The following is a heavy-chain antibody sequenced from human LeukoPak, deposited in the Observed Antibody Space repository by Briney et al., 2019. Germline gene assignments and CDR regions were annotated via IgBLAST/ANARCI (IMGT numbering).Heavy chain of an antibody. CDR3: TCDLDRSDGL. CDR2: IRFDGSDK. J-gene: IGHJ3*01. D-gene: IGHD2-2*03. Sequence: GGSLRLSCAASGFTFSSYRLSWVRQAPGKGLEWVANIRFDGSDKLYVDSVEDRFTISRDNAKNSLYLQMNSLRAEDTAVYYCTCDLDRSDGLWGQGTMVTVSS. CDR1: GFTFSSYR. V-gene: IGHV3-7*01.